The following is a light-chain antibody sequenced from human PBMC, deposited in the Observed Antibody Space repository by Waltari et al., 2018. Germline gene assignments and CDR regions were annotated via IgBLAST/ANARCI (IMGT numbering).Light chain of an antibody. CDR1: QDISNY. V-gene: IGKV1-33*01. J-gene: IGKJ2*01. CDR3: QQYDNLLPMYT. CDR2: DAS. Sequence: DIQMTQSPSSLSASVGDRVTITCQASQDISNYLNWYQQKPGKAPKLLIDDASNLETGVPSRFSGSGSGTDFTFTISSLQPEDIATYYCQQYDNLLPMYTFGQGTKLEIK.